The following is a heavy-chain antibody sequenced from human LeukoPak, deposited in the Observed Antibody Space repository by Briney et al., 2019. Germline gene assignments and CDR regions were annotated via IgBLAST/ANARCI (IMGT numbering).Heavy chain of an antibody. J-gene: IGHJ5*02. D-gene: IGHD2-2*01. V-gene: IGHV3-11*01. CDR3: ARQADIVVVPAGTFDP. Sequence: GGSLRLSCAASGFTFSDYYMSWLRQAPGKGLEGVSYISSSGSTIYYADSVKGRFTISRDNAKNSLYLQMNSLRAEDTAVYYCARQADIVVVPAGTFDPWGQGTLVTVSS. CDR1: GFTFSDYY. CDR2: ISSSGSTI.